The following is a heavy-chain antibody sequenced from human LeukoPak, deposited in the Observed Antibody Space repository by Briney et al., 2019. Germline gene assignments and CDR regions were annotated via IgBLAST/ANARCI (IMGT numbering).Heavy chain of an antibody. CDR2: INHSGST. J-gene: IGHJ4*02. CDR1: GGSFSNYY. Sequence: SETLSLTCAVYGGSFSNYYWSWLRQPPGKGLEWIGEINHSGSTSYSPSLKSRVTISVDTSKNQFSLKLTSVTAADTAVYYCARRGNSGYDYWGQGILVTVSS. D-gene: IGHD5-12*01. V-gene: IGHV4-34*01. CDR3: ARRGNSGYDY.